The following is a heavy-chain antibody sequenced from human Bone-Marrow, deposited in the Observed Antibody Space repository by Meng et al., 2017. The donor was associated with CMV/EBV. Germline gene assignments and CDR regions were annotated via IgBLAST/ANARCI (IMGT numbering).Heavy chain of an antibody. CDR2: IKQDGSEK. Sequence: GESLKISCAASGFTFSSYWMSWVRQAPGKGLEWVANIKQDGSEKYYVDSVKGRFTISRDNAKNSLYLQMNSLRAEDTAVYYCAIDRIAAAGTLMGSMDVWGQGTTVTVSS. CDR1: GFTFSSYW. J-gene: IGHJ6*02. V-gene: IGHV3-7*01. D-gene: IGHD6-13*01. CDR3: AIDRIAAAGTLMGSMDV.